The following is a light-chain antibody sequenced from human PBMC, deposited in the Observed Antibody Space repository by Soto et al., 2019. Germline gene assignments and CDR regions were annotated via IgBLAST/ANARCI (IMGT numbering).Light chain of an antibody. J-gene: IGLJ2*01. CDR3: QSYDTSLSGSV. V-gene: IGLV1-40*01. CDR1: SSNIGAGYD. Sequence: VLTQPPSVSGAPGQRVTVSCTGTSSNIGAGYDVHWYQHLPGTAPKLLIYGNNDRPSGVPDRFSGSKSGTSASLAITGLQAEDEADYYCQSYDTSLSGSVFGRGTKVTVL. CDR2: GNN.